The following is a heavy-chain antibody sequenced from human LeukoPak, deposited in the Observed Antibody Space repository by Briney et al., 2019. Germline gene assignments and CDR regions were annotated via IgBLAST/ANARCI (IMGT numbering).Heavy chain of an antibody. D-gene: IGHD6-13*01. V-gene: IGHV5-51*01. CDR3: ARFGSTTYSSKTFLFDY. CDR1: GYSFTSYW. J-gene: IGHJ4*02. Sequence: GESLKISCKGSGYSFTSYWIGWVRQMPGKGLEWMGIIYPGDSDTRYSPSFQGQVTISADKTISTAYLQWSSLKASATAMYYCARFGSTTYSSKTFLFDYWGQGTLVTVSS. CDR2: IYPGDSDT.